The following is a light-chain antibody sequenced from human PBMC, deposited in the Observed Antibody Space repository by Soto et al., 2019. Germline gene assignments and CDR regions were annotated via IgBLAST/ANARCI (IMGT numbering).Light chain of an antibody. Sequence: IVMTQSPATLSVSPGERATLSCRARQSVSSNLAWYQQKPGQAPRLLIYGASTRATGIPARFSGSGSGTEFTLTISSLQSEDFAVYYCQQYNNWPPLFTFGPGTKVDIK. CDR2: GAS. V-gene: IGKV3-15*01. CDR3: QQYNNWPPLFT. CDR1: QSVSSN. J-gene: IGKJ3*01.